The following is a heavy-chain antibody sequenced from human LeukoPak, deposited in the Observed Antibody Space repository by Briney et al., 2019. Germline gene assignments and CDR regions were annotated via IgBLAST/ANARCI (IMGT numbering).Heavy chain of an antibody. D-gene: IGHD6-13*01. J-gene: IGHJ4*02. CDR3: ARVLLATAGSGGFDY. CDR1: GGSISSYY. V-gene: IGHV4-59*01. CDR2: IYYSGST. Sequence: KTSETLSLTCTVSGGSISSYYWSWIRQPPGKGLEWIGYIYYSGSTNYNPSLKSRFTISVDTSKNQFSRKLSSVTAADTAVYYCARVLLATAGSGGFDYWGQGTLVTVSS.